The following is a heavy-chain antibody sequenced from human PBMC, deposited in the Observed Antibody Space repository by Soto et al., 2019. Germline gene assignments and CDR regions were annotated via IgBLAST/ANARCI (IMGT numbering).Heavy chain of an antibody. J-gene: IGHJ5*01. CDR3: ARATGYSSTWYDS. V-gene: IGHV4-61*01. Sequence: PSETLSLTCSVSGGSVNNKTYYWSWIRQPPGKRLEWIGYVYYSGTTNYNPSLKSRVTISADTSKNQFSLKLFSVTAADTARYYCARATGYSSTWYDSWGQGIQVTVSS. D-gene: IGHD6-13*01. CDR1: GGSVNNKTYY. CDR2: VYYSGTT.